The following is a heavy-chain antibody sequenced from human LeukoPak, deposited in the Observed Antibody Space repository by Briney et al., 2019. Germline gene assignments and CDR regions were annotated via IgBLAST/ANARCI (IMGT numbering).Heavy chain of an antibody. CDR3: ARDRRGQTEYYFDY. CDR1: RASFTGYY. Sequence: SETLSLTCAVYRASFTGYYWCWFRQPPRKRLEWIGEIKHDGSTNYNPSLKSRVTMSLDTSKTKFFLNLNSLTSAHTPVYYSARDRRGQTEYYFDYWGQGTLVTVSS. J-gene: IGHJ4*02. D-gene: IGHD3-10*01. CDR2: IKHDGST. V-gene: IGHV4-34*01.